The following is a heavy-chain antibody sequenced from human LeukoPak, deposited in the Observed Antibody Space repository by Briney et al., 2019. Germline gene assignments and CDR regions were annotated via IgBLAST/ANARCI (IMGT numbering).Heavy chain of an antibody. CDR2: INHSGST. CDR1: GGSFSPYY. Sequence: SETLSLTCAVYGGSFSPYYWSWIRQPPGKGLKWIGEINHSGSTNYNPSLKSRVTISVDTSKNQFSLRLSSVTAADTAVYYCARGGFYCGGDCYVDYWGQGNLVTVSS. V-gene: IGHV4-34*01. D-gene: IGHD2-21*02. J-gene: IGHJ4*02. CDR3: ARGGFYCGGDCYVDY.